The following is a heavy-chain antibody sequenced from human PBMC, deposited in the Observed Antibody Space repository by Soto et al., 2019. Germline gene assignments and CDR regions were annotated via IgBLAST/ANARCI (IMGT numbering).Heavy chain of an antibody. CDR3: AREGITIFGVVIKFYYYYMDV. D-gene: IGHD3-3*01. Sequence: GGSLRLSCAASGFTFSSYWMSWVRQAPGKGLEWVANIKQDGSEKYYVDSVKGRFTISRDNAKNSLYLQMNSLRAEDTAVYYCAREGITIFGVVIKFYYYYMDVWGKGTTVTVSS. J-gene: IGHJ6*03. CDR2: IKQDGSEK. CDR1: GFTFSSYW. V-gene: IGHV3-7*01.